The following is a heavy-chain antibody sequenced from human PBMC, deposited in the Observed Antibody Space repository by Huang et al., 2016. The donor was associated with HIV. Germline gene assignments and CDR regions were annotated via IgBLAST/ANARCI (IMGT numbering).Heavy chain of an antibody. J-gene: IGHJ4*02. CDR2: LMPVFDSP. D-gene: IGHD4-4*01. CDR3: ARGSLEYSVSSSLDY. V-gene: IGHV1-69*13. Sequence: QVQLLQSGAEVKKPGSSVKVSYKASGGPFRSYSIAWVRQAPGQGLEWMASLMPVFDSPNYAQKLQGRVRVTADESTSTVYMEWRDLRPDDTAVYFCARGSLEYSVSSSLDYWGQGTHVTVSS. CDR1: GGPFRSYS.